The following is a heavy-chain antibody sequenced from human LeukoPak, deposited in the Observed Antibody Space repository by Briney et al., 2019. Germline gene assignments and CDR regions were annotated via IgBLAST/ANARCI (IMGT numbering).Heavy chain of an antibody. CDR1: GGTFSSYA. CDR2: IIPIFGIA. D-gene: IGHD3-22*01. CDR3: ARDSTLDDYYDSSGYYGWETWFDY. Sequence: SVKVSCKASGGTFSSYAISWVRQAPGQGLEWMGRIIPIFGIANYAQKFQGGVTITADKSTSTAYMELSSLRSEDTAVYYCARDSTLDDYYDSSGYYGWETWFDYWGQGTLVTVSS. J-gene: IGHJ4*02. V-gene: IGHV1-69*04.